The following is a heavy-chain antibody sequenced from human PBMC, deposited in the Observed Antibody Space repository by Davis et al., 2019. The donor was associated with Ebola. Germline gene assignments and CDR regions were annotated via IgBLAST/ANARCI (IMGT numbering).Heavy chain of an antibody. D-gene: IGHD6-13*01. V-gene: IGHV4-59*01. J-gene: IGHJ2*01. CDR1: GGSISSYY. Sequence: PSETLSLTCSVSGGSISSYYWSWIRQPPGKGLEWIGYIYYSGSTNYNPSLKSRVTISVDTSKNQFSLKLSSVTVADTAVYYCARGQSSSWSYWYFDLWGRGTLVTVSS. CDR3: ARGQSSSWSYWYFDL. CDR2: IYYSGST.